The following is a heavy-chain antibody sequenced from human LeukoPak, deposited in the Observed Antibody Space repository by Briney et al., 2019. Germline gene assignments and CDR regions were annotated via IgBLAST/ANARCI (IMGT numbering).Heavy chain of an antibody. CDR3: GKDLLSGSSAWYLTPFDY. D-gene: IGHD6-19*01. J-gene: IGHJ4*02. Sequence: GGSLRLSCAVSGFTFTNAWMSWVRQAPGKGLEWVGRMISKTDGGTTDYAAPVKGRFTISRDDSRNTLFLQMNSLRAEDTAVYYCGKDLLSGSSAWYLTPFDYWGQGTLVTVSS. CDR2: MISKTDGGTT. CDR1: GFTFTNAW. V-gene: IGHV3-15*01.